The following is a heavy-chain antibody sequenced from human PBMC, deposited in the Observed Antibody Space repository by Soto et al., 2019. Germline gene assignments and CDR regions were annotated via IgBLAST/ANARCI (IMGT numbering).Heavy chain of an antibody. V-gene: IGHV1-3*01. D-gene: IGHD3-22*01. CDR3: ARFPAYYDSSGYSVGAFDI. J-gene: IGHJ3*02. CDR1: RYAFTSYA. Sequence: VASVKGSWKASRYAFTSYAIHWVRQAPVQRLEWMGWINAGNGNTKYSQKFQGRVTITRDTSASTAYMELSSLRSEDTAVYYCARFPAYYDSSGYSVGAFDIWGQGTMVTVSS. CDR2: INAGNGNT.